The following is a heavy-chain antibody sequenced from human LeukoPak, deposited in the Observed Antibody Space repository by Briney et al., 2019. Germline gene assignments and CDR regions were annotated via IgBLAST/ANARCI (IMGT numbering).Heavy chain of an antibody. CDR1: GGTFSSYA. V-gene: IGHV1-69*01. CDR3: AGGSGYCSGGSRYWFDP. D-gene: IGHD2-15*01. J-gene: IGHJ5*02. Sequence: SVKVSCKASGGTFSSYAISWVRQAPGQGLEWMGGIIPIFGTANYAQKFQGRVTITADESTSTAYMELSRLRSEDTAVYYCAGGSGYCSGGSRYWFDPWGQGTLVTVSS. CDR2: IIPIFGTA.